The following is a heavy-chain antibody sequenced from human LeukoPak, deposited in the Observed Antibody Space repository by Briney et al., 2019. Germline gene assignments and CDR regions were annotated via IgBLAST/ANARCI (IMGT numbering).Heavy chain of an antibody. D-gene: IGHD3-22*01. Sequence: SETLSLTCAVYGGSFSGYYWSWIRQPPGKGLEWIGEINHSGSTNYNPSLKSRVTISVDTSKNQFSLKLSSVTAADTAVYYCARGMLRLYYYDSSGHGLDYWGQGTLVTVSS. CDR1: GGSFSGYY. CDR3: ARGMLRLYYYDSSGHGLDY. V-gene: IGHV4-34*01. CDR2: INHSGST. J-gene: IGHJ4*02.